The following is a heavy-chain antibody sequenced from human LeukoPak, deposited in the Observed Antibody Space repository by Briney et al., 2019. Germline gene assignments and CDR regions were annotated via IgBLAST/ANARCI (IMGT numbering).Heavy chain of an antibody. CDR2: IYYSGST. CDR3: ARVGSYDTTPYYYYYMDV. CDR1: GGSISSSSYY. Sequence: SETLSLTCTVSGGSISSSSYYWGWIRQPPGKGLEWIGNIYYSGSTYYNPSLKSRVTISVDTSKNQFSLKLSSVTAADTAVYYCARVGSYDTTPYYYYYMDVWGKGTTVTVSS. V-gene: IGHV4-39*07. J-gene: IGHJ6*03. D-gene: IGHD1-26*01.